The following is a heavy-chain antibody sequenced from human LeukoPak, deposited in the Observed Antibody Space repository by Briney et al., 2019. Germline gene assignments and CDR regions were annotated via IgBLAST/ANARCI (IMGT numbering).Heavy chain of an antibody. Sequence: ASVKVSCKASGYTFTSHYMHWVRQAPGQGLEWRGIINPSGGSTSYAQKFQGRVTMIRDTSTSTVYMELSSLRSEDTAVYYCARAWGAATVPGPWGQGTLVTVSS. CDR2: INPSGGST. CDR1: GYTFTSHY. D-gene: IGHD2-15*01. V-gene: IGHV1-46*01. J-gene: IGHJ5*02. CDR3: ARAWGAATVPGP.